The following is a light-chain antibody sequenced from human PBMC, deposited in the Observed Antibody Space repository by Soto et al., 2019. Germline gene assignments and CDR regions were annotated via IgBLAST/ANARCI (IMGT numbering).Light chain of an antibody. CDR1: QSVSSY. CDR3: QQRSNWPPG. CDR2: DAS. V-gene: IGKV3-11*01. Sequence: EIVLTQSPATLSLSPGERATLSCRASQSVSSYLAWYQQKPGHTPRLLIYDASNRATGIPARFSGSGSGTDFTLTISSLDPEDFAVYYCQQRSNWPPGFGQGTRLEIK. J-gene: IGKJ5*01.